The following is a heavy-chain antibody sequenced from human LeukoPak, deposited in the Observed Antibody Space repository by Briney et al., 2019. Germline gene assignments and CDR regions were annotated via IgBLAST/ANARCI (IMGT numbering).Heavy chain of an antibody. J-gene: IGHJ3*02. CDR3: ARTEWELGPYAFDI. Sequence: GGSLRLSCAASGFTFDDYGVSWVRQAPGKGLEWVSGINWNGGSTGYADSVKGRFTISRDNAKNSLYLQMNSLRAEDTALYYCARTEWELGPYAFDIWGQGTMVTVSS. CDR1: GFTFDDYG. CDR2: INWNGGST. D-gene: IGHD7-27*01. V-gene: IGHV3-20*04.